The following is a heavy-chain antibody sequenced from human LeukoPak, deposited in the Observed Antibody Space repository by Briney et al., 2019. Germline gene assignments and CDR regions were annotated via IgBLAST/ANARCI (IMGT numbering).Heavy chain of an antibody. J-gene: IGHJ4*02. Sequence: ASVKVSCKASGYTFASFGISWVRQAPGQGLEWMGWISAYNGKTNYAQKLQGRVTMTTDTSTSTAYMELRSLRSDDTAVYYCARDSGEYYFDYWGQGTLVTVSS. CDR3: ARDSGEYYFDY. CDR1: GYTFASFG. V-gene: IGHV1-18*01. CDR2: ISAYNGKT. D-gene: IGHD2-15*01.